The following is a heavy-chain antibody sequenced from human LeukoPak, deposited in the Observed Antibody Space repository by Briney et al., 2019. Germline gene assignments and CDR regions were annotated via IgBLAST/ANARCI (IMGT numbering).Heavy chain of an antibody. J-gene: IGHJ4*02. V-gene: IGHV1-18*01. CDR1: RYTFTHWF. D-gene: IGHD1-26*01. Sequence: ASVNVSYMGCRYTFTHWFIRWVEQAPGQGLEWMGWISLYNGNTNYAQKLQGRVTMTTDTSTSTAYLELRSLRSDDTAVYYCATVRISEGARGAFLDYGGQGSLVTVSS. CDR3: ATVRISEGARGAFLDY. CDR2: ISLYNGNT.